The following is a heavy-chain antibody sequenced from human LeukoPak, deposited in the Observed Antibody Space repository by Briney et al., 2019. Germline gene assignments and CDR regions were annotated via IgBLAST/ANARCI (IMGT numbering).Heavy chain of an antibody. Sequence: GGSLRLSCAASGFTFSSYAMHWVRQAPGKGLEYVSAISSNGGSTYYANSVKGRFTISRDNSKNTLYLQMGSLRAEDMAVYYCARFPLGYYYYMDVWGKGTTVTVSS. CDR1: GFTFSSYA. CDR2: ISSNGGST. V-gene: IGHV3-64*01. CDR3: ARFPLGYYYYMDV. J-gene: IGHJ6*03.